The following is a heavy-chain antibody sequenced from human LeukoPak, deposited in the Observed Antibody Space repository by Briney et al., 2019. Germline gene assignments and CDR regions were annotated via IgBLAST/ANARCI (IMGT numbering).Heavy chain of an antibody. CDR3: ARGGGRHVEY. D-gene: IGHD3-16*01. V-gene: IGHV3-7*05. CDR1: GFTFSSYR. CDR2: IKEDGSEK. J-gene: IGHJ4*02. Sequence: PGGSLRLSCGASGFTFSSYRMSCVRQAPGKGLEWVANIKEDGSEKNSVDSVRGRFTISRDNAKNSLYLQMNSLRAEDTAVYFCARGGGRHVEYWGQGTLVTVSS.